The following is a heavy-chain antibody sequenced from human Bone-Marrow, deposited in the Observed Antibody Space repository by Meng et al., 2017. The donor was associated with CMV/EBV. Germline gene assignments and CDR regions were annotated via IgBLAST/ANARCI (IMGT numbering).Heavy chain of an antibody. J-gene: IGHJ4*02. Sequence: CKASGGTFSSYAISWVRQAPGQGLEWMGGIIPIFGTANYAQKFQGRVTITTDESTSTAYMELSSLRSEDTAVYYWAGQEMATIRVDYWGQGTLVTVSS. CDR2: IIPIFGTA. D-gene: IGHD5-24*01. CDR3: AGQEMATIRVDY. CDR1: GGTFSSYA. V-gene: IGHV1-69*05.